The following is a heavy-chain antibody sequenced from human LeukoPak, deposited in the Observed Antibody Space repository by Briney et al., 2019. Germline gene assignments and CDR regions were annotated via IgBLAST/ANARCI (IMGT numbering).Heavy chain of an antibody. CDR1: EYRFSNCW. Sequence: GESLKISCKGSEYRFSNCWIGWVRQLPGRGLEWMGIIYPSNSETTYSPSFQGQVTISADKSISTAYLQWSSLKASDSAMYYCARLLGDGAFYFDYWGQGTLVTVSS. CDR2: IYPSNSET. D-gene: IGHD3-10*01. V-gene: IGHV5-51*01. J-gene: IGHJ4*02. CDR3: ARLLGDGAFYFDY.